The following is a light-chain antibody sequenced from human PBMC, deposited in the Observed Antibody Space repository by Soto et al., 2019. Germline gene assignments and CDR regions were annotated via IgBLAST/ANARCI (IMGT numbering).Light chain of an antibody. CDR2: GAS. CDR3: QQGNTFL. CDR1: QDIASW. Sequence: DIPMTQSPSSVSASVGDRVTITCRASQDIASWLAWYQQKPGKAPKLLIYGASTLHSGVPSRFSGSGSGTHFTLTISGLQAEDFASYYCQQGNTFLFGGGTKVEIK. V-gene: IGKV1-12*01. J-gene: IGKJ4*01.